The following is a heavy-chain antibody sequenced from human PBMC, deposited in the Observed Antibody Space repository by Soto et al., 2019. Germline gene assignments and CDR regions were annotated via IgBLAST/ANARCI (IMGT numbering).Heavy chain of an antibody. Sequence: GESLKISCKGSVYSFTSYCISWLRQMPVKGLEWMGRIDPSDSYTNYSPSFQGHVTISADKSISTAYLQWSSLKASDTAMYYCARLIPFGSNHLRGYYYGMDVWGPGTTVTLSS. CDR3: ARLIPFGSNHLRGYYYGMDV. D-gene: IGHD2-2*01. CDR1: VYSFTSYC. J-gene: IGHJ6*02. V-gene: IGHV5-10-1*01. CDR2: IDPSDSYT.